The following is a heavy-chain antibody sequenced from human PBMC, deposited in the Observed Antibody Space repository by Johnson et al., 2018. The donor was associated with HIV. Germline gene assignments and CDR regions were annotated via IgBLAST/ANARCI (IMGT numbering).Heavy chain of an antibody. CDR3: ARGVSRFSSSWLESYAFDI. J-gene: IGHJ3*02. Sequence: VQLVESGGGLVQPGGSLRLSCAASGFTFSSYWMSWVRQAPGKGLEWVANIKQDGSEKYYVDSVKGRFTISRDNAKNSLHLQMNNLRAGDTAVYYCARGVSRFSSSWLESYAFDIWGQGTMVTVSS. CDR2: IKQDGSEK. D-gene: IGHD6-13*01. V-gene: IGHV3-7*01. CDR1: GFTFSSYW.